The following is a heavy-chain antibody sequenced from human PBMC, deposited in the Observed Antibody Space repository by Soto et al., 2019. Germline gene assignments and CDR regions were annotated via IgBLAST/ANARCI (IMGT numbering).Heavy chain of an antibody. CDR3: ARTTASDQDFDY. CDR2: IYHSGST. Sequence: SETLSLTCAVSGGSISSSNWWSWVRQPPGKGLEWIGEIYHSGSTNYNPSLKSRVTISVDKSKNQFSLKLSSMTAADTAVYYCARTTASDQDFDYWGQGTLVTVSS. CDR1: GGSISSSNW. D-gene: IGHD4-17*01. V-gene: IGHV4-4*02. J-gene: IGHJ4*02.